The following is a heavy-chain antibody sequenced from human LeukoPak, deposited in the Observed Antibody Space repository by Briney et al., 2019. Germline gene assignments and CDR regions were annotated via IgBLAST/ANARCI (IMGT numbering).Heavy chain of an antibody. Sequence: SETLSLTCTVSGGSISSGDYYWSWIRQPPGKGLEWIGYIYYSGSTYYNPSLKSRVTISVDTSKNQFSLKLSSVTAADTAVYYCARVWATGGYFDYWGQGTLVTVSS. D-gene: IGHD5-12*01. CDR2: IYYSGST. J-gene: IGHJ4*02. CDR3: ARVWATGGYFDY. CDR1: GGSISSGDYY. V-gene: IGHV4-30-4*01.